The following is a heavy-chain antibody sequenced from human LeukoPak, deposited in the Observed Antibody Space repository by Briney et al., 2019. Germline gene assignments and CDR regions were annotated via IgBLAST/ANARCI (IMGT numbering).Heavy chain of an antibody. V-gene: IGHV4-59*08. D-gene: IGHD6-19*01. Sequence: SETLSLTCTVSGGSISSYYWSWIRQPPGKGLEWIGYIHYSGSTNYNPSLKSRVTISVDTSKNQFSLKPSSVTAADTAVYYGDRWAGWDDPYCFDYWGQGTLVTVSS. CDR2: IHYSGST. CDR1: GGSISSYY. J-gene: IGHJ4*02. CDR3: DRWAGWDDPYCFDY.